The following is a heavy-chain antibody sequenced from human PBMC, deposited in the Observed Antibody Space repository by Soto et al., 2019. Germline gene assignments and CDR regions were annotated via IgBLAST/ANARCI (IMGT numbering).Heavy chain of an antibody. CDR3: ARDNILGILYGGMDV. J-gene: IGHJ6*02. V-gene: IGHV4-30-4*01. D-gene: IGHD3-3*01. CDR1: GGSISSGDYY. Sequence: SETLSLTCTVSGGSISSGDYYWSWIRQPPGKGLEWIGYIYYSGSTYYNPSLKSRVTISVDTSKNQFSLKLSSVTAADTAVYYCARDNILGILYGGMDVWGQGTTVTVSS. CDR2: IYYSGST.